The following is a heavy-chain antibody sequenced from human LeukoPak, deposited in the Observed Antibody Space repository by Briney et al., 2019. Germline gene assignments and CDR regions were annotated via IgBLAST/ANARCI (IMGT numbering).Heavy chain of an antibody. CDR1: GFTFSSYS. CDR2: ISSSSISSTTI. V-gene: IGHV3-48*01. CDR3: ARDSHYGVRFYYFHYMDV. J-gene: IGHJ6*03. Sequence: GGSLRLSCAASGFTFSSYSMNWVRQAPGKGLEWVSYISSSSISSTTIYYADSVKGRFTISRDTAKNSLYLQMNSLRAEDTAVYYCARDSHYGVRFYYFHYMDVWGKGTSVTVSS. D-gene: IGHD4-17*01.